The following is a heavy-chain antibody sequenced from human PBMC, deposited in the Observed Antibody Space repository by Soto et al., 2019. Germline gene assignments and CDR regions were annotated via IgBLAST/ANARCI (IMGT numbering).Heavy chain of an antibody. D-gene: IGHD6-19*01. CDR1: GFSLNTNAVG. Sequence: QITLKESGPTLVKPTQTLTLTCTFSGFSLNTNAVGVAWIRQPPGTALEWLALLYWDDDKRYGPSLKSRLTITTDTSKSQVVLAMTNMDPEDTATYYCAHRRVRDSSGENFDSWGQGTLVTVSS. V-gene: IGHV2-5*05. CDR2: LYWDDDK. CDR3: AHRRVRDSSGENFDS. J-gene: IGHJ4*02.